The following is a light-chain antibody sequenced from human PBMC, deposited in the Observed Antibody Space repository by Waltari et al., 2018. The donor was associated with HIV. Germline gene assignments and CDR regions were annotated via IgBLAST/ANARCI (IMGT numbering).Light chain of an antibody. CDR3: CSYTGTGVV. V-gene: IGLV2-23*02. Sequence: QSALPQPASVSGSPGQSITISCPGTSSDVGAYNLVSWYQQHPGKAPKLMIFELTKRPSGISDRFSGSRSGNTASLTISGLQAEDEGDYYCCSYTGTGVVFGGGTKLTVL. CDR1: SSDVGAYNL. J-gene: IGLJ2*01. CDR2: ELT.